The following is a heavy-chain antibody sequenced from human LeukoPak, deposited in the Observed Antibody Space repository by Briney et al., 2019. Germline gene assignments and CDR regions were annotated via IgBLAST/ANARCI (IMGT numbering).Heavy chain of an antibody. J-gene: IGHJ4*02. CDR3: TRDRRDGYNYVDI. V-gene: IGHV4-59*11. CDR2: ISYSGST. D-gene: IGHD5-24*01. Sequence: SETLSPTCTVSGGSISSHYWSWIRQPPGKGLEWIGYISYSGSTNYNPSLKSRVTLSVDTSKNQFSLKLSSVTAADTAVYYCTRDRRDGYNYVDIWGQGTLVTVSS. CDR1: GGSISSHY.